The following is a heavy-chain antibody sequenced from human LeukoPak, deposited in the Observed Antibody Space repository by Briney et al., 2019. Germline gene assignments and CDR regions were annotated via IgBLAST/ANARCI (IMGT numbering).Heavy chain of an antibody. CDR1: GFTFSRYW. CDR3: ARHFGYCFDY. V-gene: IGHV3-7*01. Sequence: PRGSLGLSCAASGFTFSRYWMSWVRQAPGKGLEWVANIKQDGSEKYYVDSVKGRFTISRDNAKNSLFLQVTSPRAEDTAVYYCARHFGYCFDYWGQGTLVTVSS. CDR2: IKQDGSEK. D-gene: IGHD5-18*01. J-gene: IGHJ4*02.